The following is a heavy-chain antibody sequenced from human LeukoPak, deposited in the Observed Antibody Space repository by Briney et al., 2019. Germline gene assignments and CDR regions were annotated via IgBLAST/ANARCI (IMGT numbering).Heavy chain of an antibody. V-gene: IGHV4-59*01. D-gene: IGHD2-15*01. CDR2: IYYSGST. CDR1: GGSISSYY. CDR3: ARGGLRGWFDP. Sequence: SETLSLTCTVSGGSISSYYWSRIRQPPGKGLEWIGYIYYSGSTNYNPSLKSRVTISVDTSKKQFSLKLSSVTAADTAVYYCARGGLRGWFDPWGQGTLVTVSS. J-gene: IGHJ5*02.